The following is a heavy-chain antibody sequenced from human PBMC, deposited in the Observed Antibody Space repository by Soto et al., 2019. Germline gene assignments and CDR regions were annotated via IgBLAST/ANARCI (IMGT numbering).Heavy chain of an antibody. CDR2: IIPIVGTA. D-gene: IGHD6-13*01. CDR3: AREGAAAAPFDP. CDR1: GGTFSSYA. V-gene: IGHV1-69*01. J-gene: IGHJ5*02. Sequence: QVQLVQSGAEVKKPGSSVKVSCKASGGTFSSYAISWVRQAPGQGLEWMGGIIPIVGTANYAQKFQGRVTITADEATSTAYMELSSLRSEDTAVYYCAREGAAAAPFDPWGQGTLVTVSA.